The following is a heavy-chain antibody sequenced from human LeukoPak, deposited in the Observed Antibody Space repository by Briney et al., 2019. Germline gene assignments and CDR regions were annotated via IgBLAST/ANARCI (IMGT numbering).Heavy chain of an antibody. D-gene: IGHD3-3*01. V-gene: IGHV4-34*01. CDR2: INHSGST. J-gene: IGHJ6*02. CDR1: GGSFSGYY. Sequence: SETLSLTCAVYGGSFSGYYWSWIRQPPGKGLEWIGEINHSGSTNYNPSLKSRVTISVDTSKNHFSLKLSSVTAADTAVYYCARGAVLRFLEWLPGYGMDVWGQGTTVTVSS. CDR3: ARGAVLRFLEWLPGYGMDV.